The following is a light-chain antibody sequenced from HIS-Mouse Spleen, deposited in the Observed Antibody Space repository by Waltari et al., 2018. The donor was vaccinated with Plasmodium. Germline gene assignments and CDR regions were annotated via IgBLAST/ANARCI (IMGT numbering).Light chain of an antibody. Sequence: QLVLTQSPSASASLGASVKLTCTLSSGHSTYAIAWPQQQPEKGPRYLMKCNSDGSHSKGDGIPDRFSGSSSGAERYLTISSLQSEDEADYYCQTWGTGMGVFGGGTKLTVL. CDR3: QTWGTGMGV. CDR1: SGHSTYA. CDR2: CNSDGSH. J-gene: IGLJ2*01. V-gene: IGLV4-69*01.